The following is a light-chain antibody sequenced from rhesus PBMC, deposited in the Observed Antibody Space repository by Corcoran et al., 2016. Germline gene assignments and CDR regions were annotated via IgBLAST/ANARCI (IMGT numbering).Light chain of an antibody. Sequence: DIQMTQSPSSLSASVGDTVTITCRASQSISSWLDWYQQKPGKAPNLLIYKASSLQSGVPSRFSGSGSGTDLTLTISSLQPEDFATYYCLQYSSSWTFGQGTKVEIK. CDR2: KAS. CDR1: QSISSW. CDR3: LQYSSSWT. J-gene: IGKJ1*01. V-gene: IGKV1-22*01.